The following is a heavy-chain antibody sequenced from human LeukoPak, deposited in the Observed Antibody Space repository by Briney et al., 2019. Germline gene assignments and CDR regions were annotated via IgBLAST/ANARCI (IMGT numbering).Heavy chain of an antibody. J-gene: IGHJ4*02. CDR2: ISSSGSAK. CDR1: GFTFTSYT. D-gene: IGHD1-26*01. CDR3: ARGSQWDLLGSCDY. V-gene: IGHV3-48*04. Sequence: GGSLRLSCVASGFTFTSYTMNWVRQAPGKGLEWVSYISSSGSAKYYADSVRGRFTISRDNAKNSLYLQMNSLRAEDTAVYYCARGSQWDLLGSCDYWGQGTLVTVSS.